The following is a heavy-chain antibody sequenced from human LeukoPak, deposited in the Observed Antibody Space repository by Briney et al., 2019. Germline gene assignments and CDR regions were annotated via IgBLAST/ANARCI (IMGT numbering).Heavy chain of an antibody. Sequence: GGSLRLSCAASGFTFDDYAMHWVRQAPGKGLEWVSGISWNSGSIVSADSVKGRFTISRDNAKNSLYLQMNSLRAEDTALYYCAKARVIMIVVAATDFDYWGQGTLVTVSS. CDR1: GFTFDDYA. CDR2: ISWNSGSI. J-gene: IGHJ4*02. V-gene: IGHV3-9*01. CDR3: AKARVIMIVVAATDFDY. D-gene: IGHD3-22*01.